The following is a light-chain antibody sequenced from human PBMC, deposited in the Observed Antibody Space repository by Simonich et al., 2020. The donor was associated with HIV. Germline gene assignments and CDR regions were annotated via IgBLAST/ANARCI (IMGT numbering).Light chain of an antibody. Sequence: QSVLTQPPSVSGAPGQRVTISCTGSSSNIRAGYDVPWYQQVPGIVPKLLINGNRNRPSGVPDRFYASKSGTSASLAITGLLAEDEAEYYCQSYDTSLSAWVFGGGTKLTVL. CDR1: SSNIRAGYD. CDR3: QSYDTSLSAWV. J-gene: IGLJ3*02. CDR2: GNR. V-gene: IGLV1-40*01.